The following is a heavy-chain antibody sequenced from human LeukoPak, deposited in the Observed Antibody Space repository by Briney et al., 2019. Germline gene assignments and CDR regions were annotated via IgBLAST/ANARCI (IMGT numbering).Heavy chain of an antibody. CDR3: ARASDGSGTNYYYGMDV. CDR2: IYYSGST. J-gene: IGHJ6*02. Sequence: SETLSLTCTVSGGSISSGDYYWSWIRQPPGKGLEWIGYIYYSGSTNYNPSLKSRVTISVDTSKNQFSLKLSSVTAADTAVYYCARASDGSGTNYYYGMDVWGQGTTVTVSS. CDR1: GGSISSGDYY. V-gene: IGHV4-61*08. D-gene: IGHD3-10*01.